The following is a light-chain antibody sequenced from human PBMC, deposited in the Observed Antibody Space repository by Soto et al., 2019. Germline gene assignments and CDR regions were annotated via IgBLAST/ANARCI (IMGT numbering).Light chain of an antibody. CDR2: LAS. CDR1: QTLLYRNGNNY. CDR3: MQALQDPLT. V-gene: IGKV2-28*01. Sequence: DIVMTQSPLSLPVTPGESASISCRSSQTLLYRNGNNYLNWYLQKPGQSPQLLIFLASTRASGVPDRLSGSGSGTDFTLRISRVEAEDVGVYYCMQALQDPLTFGGRTKVEIK. J-gene: IGKJ4*01.